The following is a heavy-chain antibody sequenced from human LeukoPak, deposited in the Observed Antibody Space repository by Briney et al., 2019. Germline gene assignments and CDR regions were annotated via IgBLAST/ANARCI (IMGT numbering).Heavy chain of an antibody. D-gene: IGHD5-18*01. CDR2: INHSGST. CDR1: GGSFSGYY. J-gene: IGHJ6*03. Sequence: SETLSLTCAVYGGSFSGYYWSWIRQPPGKGLEWIGEINHSGSTNYNPSLKSRDTISVDTSKNQFSLELFSVTAADTALYYCARGLRRLAGYGYYYYYYMDVWAKGTTVSVSS. CDR3: ARGLRRLAGYGYYYYYYMDV. V-gene: IGHV4-34*01.